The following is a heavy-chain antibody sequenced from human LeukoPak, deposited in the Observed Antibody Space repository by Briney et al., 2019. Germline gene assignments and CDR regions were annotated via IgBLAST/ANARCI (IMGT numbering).Heavy chain of an antibody. CDR1: GFTFSSYW. Sequence: GGSLRLSCAASGFTFSSYWMSWVRQAPGKGLERVGRISSKSDGGTTDYAAPVKGRFTISRDDSTNTLSLQMSGLKAEDTALYFCITEPHDYGDFTFGYWGQGTLVTVSS. V-gene: IGHV3-15*01. CDR2: ISSKSDGGTT. J-gene: IGHJ4*02. D-gene: IGHD4-17*01. CDR3: ITEPHDYGDFTFGY.